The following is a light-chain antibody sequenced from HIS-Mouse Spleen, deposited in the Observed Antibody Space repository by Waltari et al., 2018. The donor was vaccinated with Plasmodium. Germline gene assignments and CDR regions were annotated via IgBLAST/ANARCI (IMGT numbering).Light chain of an antibody. V-gene: IGLV2-8*01. CDR3: SSYAGSNNLV. CDR1: SSDVGGYNY. Sequence: QSALTQPPSASGSPGQSVPISCTGTSSDVGGYNYVSWSQQHPGKAPKLRIYEVSKRPSGVPDRFSGSKSGNTASLTVSGLQAEDEADYYCSSYAGSNNLVFGGGTKLTVL. CDR2: EVS. J-gene: IGLJ2*01.